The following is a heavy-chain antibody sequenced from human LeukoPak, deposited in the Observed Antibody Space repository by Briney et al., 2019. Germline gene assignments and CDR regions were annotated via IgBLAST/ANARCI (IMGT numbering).Heavy chain of an antibody. CDR3: ASLWPYQLSAFDI. D-gene: IGHD2-2*01. CDR2: INHSGST. V-gene: IGHV4-34*01. Sequence: SETLSLTCAVYGGSFSGYYWSWIRQPPGKGLEWIGEINHSGSTNYNPPLKSRVTISVDTSKNQFSPKLSSVTAADTAVYYCASLWPYQLSAFDIWGQGTMVTVSS. CDR1: GGSFSGYY. J-gene: IGHJ3*02.